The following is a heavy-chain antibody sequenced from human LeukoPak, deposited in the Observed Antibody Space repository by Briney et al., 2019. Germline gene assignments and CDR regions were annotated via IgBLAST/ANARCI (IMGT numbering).Heavy chain of an antibody. J-gene: IGHJ3*02. D-gene: IGHD6-13*01. CDR2: VYSSGST. CDR1: GDSINNFY. CDR3: ARGYKPADGKDGAFDI. Sequence: SETLSLTCTVSGDSINNFYWSWIRQPAGKGLEWIGRVYSSGSTEYNPSLKTRVSMSLDTSRNQLSLSLSSMTAADTALYYCARGYKPADGKDGAFDIWGQGTMVTVSS. V-gene: IGHV4-4*07.